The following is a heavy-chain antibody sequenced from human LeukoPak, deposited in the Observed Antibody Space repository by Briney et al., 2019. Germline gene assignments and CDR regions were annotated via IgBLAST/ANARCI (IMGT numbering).Heavy chain of an antibody. D-gene: IGHD3-9*01. CDR3: AKGHVLRYFDWLLSGARFDY. Sequence: GGSLRLSCAASGFTFSSYEMNWVRQAPGKGLGWVSAISGSGGSTYYADSVKGRFTISRDNSKNTLYLQMNSLRAEDTAVYYCAKGHVLRYFDWLLSGARFDYWGQGTLVTVSS. CDR1: GFTFSSYE. J-gene: IGHJ4*02. CDR2: ISGSGGST. V-gene: IGHV3-23*01.